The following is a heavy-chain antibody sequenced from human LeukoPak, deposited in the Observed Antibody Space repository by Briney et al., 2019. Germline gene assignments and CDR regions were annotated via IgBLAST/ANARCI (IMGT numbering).Heavy chain of an antibody. CDR3: ARRGDAIDY. V-gene: IGHV4-34*01. Sequence: SETLSLTCAVYGGSFSGYYWSWIRQPPGKGLEWIGEVNHSGSTNYNPSLKSRVTISVDTSKNQFSLKLSSVTAADTAVYYCARRGDAIDYWGQGTLVTVSS. D-gene: IGHD3-10*01. CDR2: VNHSGST. J-gene: IGHJ4*02. CDR1: GGSFSGYY.